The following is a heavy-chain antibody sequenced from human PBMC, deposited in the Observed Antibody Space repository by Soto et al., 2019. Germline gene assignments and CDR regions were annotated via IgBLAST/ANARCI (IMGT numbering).Heavy chain of an antibody. V-gene: IGHV3-48*01. CDR3: LNGDYY. Sequence: EEQLVESGGGLVQPGGSLRLSCAASGFSFSTHYMNWVRQSPGKGLEWVSSINRDSTVIYYADSEKGRFTISRDNARNSLSLQMNSLRAEHTAVYYCLNGDYYVGPGTLVTVSS. CDR2: INRDSTVI. D-gene: IGHD3-16*01. J-gene: IGHJ4*02. CDR1: GFSFSTHY.